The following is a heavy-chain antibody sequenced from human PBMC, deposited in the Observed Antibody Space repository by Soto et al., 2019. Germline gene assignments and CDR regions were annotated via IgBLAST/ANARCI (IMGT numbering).Heavy chain of an antibody. CDR2: ISYDGSNK. CDR3: AKMIWSSVTTQGGAFDY. Sequence: GGSLRLSCAASGFTFISYGMHWVRQAPGKWLEWVAVISYDGSNKYYADSVKGRFTISRDNSKNTLYLQMNSLRAEDTAVYYCAKMIWSSVTTQGGAFDYWGQGTLVTAPQ. CDR1: GFTFISYG. V-gene: IGHV3-30*18. D-gene: IGHD4-17*01. J-gene: IGHJ4*02.